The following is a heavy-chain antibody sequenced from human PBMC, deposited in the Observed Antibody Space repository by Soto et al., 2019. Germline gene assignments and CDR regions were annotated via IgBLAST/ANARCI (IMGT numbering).Heavy chain of an antibody. D-gene: IGHD2-15*01. V-gene: IGHV1-69*06. CDR3: ARSMGYCSGGSCYGDNWFDP. CDR2: IIPIFGTA. Sequence: SVKVSCKASGGTFSSYAISWVRQAPGQGLERMGGIIPIFGTANYAQKFQGRVTITADKSTSTAYMELSSLRSEDTAVYYCARSMGYCSGGSCYGDNWFDPWGQGTLVTVSS. J-gene: IGHJ5*02. CDR1: GGTFSSYA.